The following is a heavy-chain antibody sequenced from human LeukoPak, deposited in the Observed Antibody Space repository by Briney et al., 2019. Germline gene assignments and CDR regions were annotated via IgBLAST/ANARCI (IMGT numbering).Heavy chain of an antibody. J-gene: IGHJ4*02. Sequence: GGSRRLSCAASGFTFSSYRMNWIRQAPGKGLEWVSYISSGSSTIYYADSVKGRFTISRDNAKNSLYLQMNSLRAEDTAVYYCARGGYDYNALFDHWGQGTLVTVSS. CDR2: ISSGSSTI. V-gene: IGHV3-48*01. CDR1: GFTFSSYR. CDR3: ARGGYDYNALFDH. D-gene: IGHD5-12*01.